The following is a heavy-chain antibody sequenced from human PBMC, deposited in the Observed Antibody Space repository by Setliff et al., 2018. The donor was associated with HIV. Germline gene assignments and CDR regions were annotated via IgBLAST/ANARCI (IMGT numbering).Heavy chain of an antibody. Sequence: PSETLSLTCSVSGGSINRGTYYWSWLRQPAGKGLEWIGHIHTSGSTKYNPSLKIRVTIAADTSKNQFSLNLSSVTAAETAVYYCARVGYHGTGRYSFDYWGQGTLVTVSS. D-gene: IGHD3-10*01. CDR1: GGSINRGTYY. CDR3: ARVGYHGTGRYSFDY. CDR2: IHTSGST. J-gene: IGHJ4*02. V-gene: IGHV4-61*09.